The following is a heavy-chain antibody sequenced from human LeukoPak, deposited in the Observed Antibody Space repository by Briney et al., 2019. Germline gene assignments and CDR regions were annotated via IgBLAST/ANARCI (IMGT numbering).Heavy chain of an antibody. CDR1: GFTIRSHA. Sequence: GSLRLSCVGSGFTIRSHAMSWVRQAPEKGLEFVLGIYENGGTTYYADSVKGRFSISRDNSKNTLYLQMDSLRGEDTAVYYCAKDFRIGYSAHFDYWGQGALVTVSS. D-gene: IGHD2-21*01. CDR2: IYENGGTT. CDR3: AKDFRIGYSAHFDY. J-gene: IGHJ4*02. V-gene: IGHV3-23*01.